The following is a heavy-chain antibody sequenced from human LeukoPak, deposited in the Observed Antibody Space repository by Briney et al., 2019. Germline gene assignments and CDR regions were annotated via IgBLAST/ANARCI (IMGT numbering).Heavy chain of an antibody. CDR2: INPNSGNT. CDR1: GYAFTGYY. CDR3: ARASTIFGVVNDY. J-gene: IGHJ4*02. Sequence: ASVKVPCKASGYAFTGYYMHWVRQAPGQGLEWMGWINPNSGNTGYAQKFQGRVTITRNTSISTAYMELSSLRSEDTAVYYCARASTIFGVVNDYWGQGTLVTVSS. D-gene: IGHD3-3*01. V-gene: IGHV1-8*03.